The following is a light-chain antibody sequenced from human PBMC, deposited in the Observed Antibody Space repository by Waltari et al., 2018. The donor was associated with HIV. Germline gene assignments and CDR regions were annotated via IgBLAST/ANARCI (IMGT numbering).Light chain of an antibody. V-gene: IGLV2-14*03. J-gene: IGLJ1*01. CDR3: SSYAGRNNYV. Sequence: SALTQPASVSGSPGQSITISCTGASSEFRTYNYVSWYQHHPGKAPKLLIYDVTNRPSGVSHRFSVSQSGGTASLIISGLQAEDEADYYCSSYAGRNNYVFGTGTKVTVL. CDR2: DVT. CDR1: SSEFRTYNY.